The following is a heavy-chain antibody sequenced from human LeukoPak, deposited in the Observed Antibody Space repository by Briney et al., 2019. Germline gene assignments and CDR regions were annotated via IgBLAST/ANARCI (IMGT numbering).Heavy chain of an antibody. D-gene: IGHD2-8*01. CDR1: GYSISSGYY. J-gene: IGHJ4*02. Sequence: KSSETLSLTCAVSGYSISSGYYWGRIRQPPGKGLEWIGSIYHSGSTYYNPSLKSRVTISVDTSKNQFSLKLSSVTAADTAVYYCARLGGYCTNGVCSHDWGQGTLVTVSS. CDR2: IYHSGST. V-gene: IGHV4-38-2*01. CDR3: ARLGGYCTNGVCSHD.